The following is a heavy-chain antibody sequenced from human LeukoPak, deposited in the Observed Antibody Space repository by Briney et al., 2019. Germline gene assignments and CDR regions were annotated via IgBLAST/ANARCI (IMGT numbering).Heavy chain of an antibody. CDR1: GYTFTSYG. Sequence: ASVKVSCKASGYTFTSYGISWVRQAPGQGLEWMGWISAYNGNTNYAQKLQGRVTMTTDTSTSTAYMELRSLRCDDTAVYYCAREYYDFWSGPAARYYFDYWGQGTLVTVSS. D-gene: IGHD3-3*01. CDR2: ISAYNGNT. V-gene: IGHV1-18*01. J-gene: IGHJ4*02. CDR3: AREYYDFWSGPAARYYFDY.